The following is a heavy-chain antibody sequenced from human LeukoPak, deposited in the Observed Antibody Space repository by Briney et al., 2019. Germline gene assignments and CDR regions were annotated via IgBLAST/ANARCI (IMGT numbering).Heavy chain of an antibody. CDR1: GFTFRNFG. CDR2: IWFDGTST. D-gene: IGHD3-22*01. V-gene: IGHV3-33*06. CDR3: VKGPLYYYDPTGPPDAFDT. J-gene: IGHJ3*02. Sequence: GGSLRLSCAASGFTFRNFGMFWVRQAPGKGLEWVAVIWFDGTSTDYAGSVKGRFTISRDNSNNRLYLQMNSLRAEDTAVYYCVKGPLYYYDPTGPPDAFDTWGQGTLVTVSS.